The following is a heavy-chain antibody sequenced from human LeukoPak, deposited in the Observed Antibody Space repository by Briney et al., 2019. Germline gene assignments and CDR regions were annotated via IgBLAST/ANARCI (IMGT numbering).Heavy chain of an antibody. Sequence: GGSLRLSCAASGFTFSSYAMSWVRQAPGKGLEWVSAISGSGGSTYYADSVKGRFTISRDNSKNTLDLQMNSLRAEDTAVYYCAKAKRPYYYDSSGPPSPWGQGTLVTVSS. J-gene: IGHJ5*02. D-gene: IGHD3-22*01. CDR2: ISGSGGST. V-gene: IGHV3-23*01. CDR1: GFTFSSYA. CDR3: AKAKRPYYYDSSGPPSP.